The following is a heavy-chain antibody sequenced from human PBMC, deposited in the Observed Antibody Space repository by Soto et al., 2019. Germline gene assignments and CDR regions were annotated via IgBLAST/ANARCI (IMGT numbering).Heavy chain of an antibody. D-gene: IGHD1-7*01. V-gene: IGHV4-31*03. CDR3: ARDSMGTTHYYYYGMDV. CDR2: IYYSGST. CDR1: GGSISSGGYY. J-gene: IGHJ6*02. Sequence: TLSLTCTVSGGSISSGGYYWSWIRQHPGKGLEWIGYIYYSGSTYYNPSLKSRVTISVDTSKNQFSLKLSSVTAADTAVYYCARDSMGTTHYYYYGMDVWGQGTTVTVSS.